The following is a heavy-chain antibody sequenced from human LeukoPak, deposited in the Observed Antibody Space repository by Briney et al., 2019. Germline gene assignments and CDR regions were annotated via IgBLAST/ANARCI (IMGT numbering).Heavy chain of an antibody. CDR2: INYSGNS. CDR3: ARLDCISDTCYNY. J-gene: IGHJ4*02. D-gene: IGHD2-21*01. V-gene: IGHV4-59*08. Sequence: PSETLSLTCIVSGDSISTDHWSWIRQSPGKGLEWIGYINYSGNSEYNPSLKSRVTISVDRSKNQVSLKMRSVTAADTAVYYCARLDCISDTCYNYWALGALATVSS. CDR1: GDSISTDH.